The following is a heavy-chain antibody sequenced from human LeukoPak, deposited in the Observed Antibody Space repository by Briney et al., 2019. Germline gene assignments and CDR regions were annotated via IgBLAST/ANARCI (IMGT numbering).Heavy chain of an antibody. CDR3: ARVKGNYYDSSGYLYYFDY. J-gene: IGHJ4*02. CDR1: GGSVSSYY. CDR2: IYYSGST. V-gene: IGHV4-59*02. D-gene: IGHD3-22*01. Sequence: SETQSLTCTVSGGSVSSYYWSWIRQPPGKGLEWIGYIYYSGSTNYNPSLKSRVTISVDTSKNQFSLKLSSVTAADTAVYYCARVKGNYYDSSGYLYYFDYWGQGTLVTVSS.